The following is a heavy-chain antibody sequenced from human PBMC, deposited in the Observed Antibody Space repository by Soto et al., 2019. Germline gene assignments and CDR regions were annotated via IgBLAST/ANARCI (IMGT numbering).Heavy chain of an antibody. J-gene: IGHJ4*02. CDR1: GFTFSDYA. CDR2: VSHEGRNT. D-gene: IGHD3-10*01. V-gene: IGHV3-30*03. CDR3: SRGDRNMVRGVISPPFFYSY. Sequence: GGSLRLSCAAPGFTFSDYAMHWVRQAPGKGLEWVAVVSHEGRNTHYADSVKGRFTISRENAKNSLYLQMNSLRAGDTAVYYCSRGDRNMVRGVISPPFFYSYWGQGTLVTVSS.